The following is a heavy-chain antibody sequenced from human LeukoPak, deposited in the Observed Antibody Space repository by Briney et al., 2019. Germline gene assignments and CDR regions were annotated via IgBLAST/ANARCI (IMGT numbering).Heavy chain of an antibody. D-gene: IGHD1-26*01. CDR1: GYRFSTIW. V-gene: IGHV5-51*01. CDR3: ARNRFVTVGATAALDY. CDR2: IYPGDSDA. Sequence: GESLKISGQGSGYRFSTIWIAWVRQLPGKGLEWMGIIYPGDSDARYSPSFQGQATLSADKSTTTTYMQWSRLKASDTAIYYCARNRFVTVGATAALDYWGQGTLVTVSS. J-gene: IGHJ4*02.